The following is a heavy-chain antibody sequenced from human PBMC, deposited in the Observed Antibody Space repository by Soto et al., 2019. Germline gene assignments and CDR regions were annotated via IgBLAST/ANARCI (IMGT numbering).Heavy chain of an antibody. Sequence: PGGSLRLSCAASGFTFRTYAMNWVRQAPGMGLEWVSGISGSGGGTYYAGSVKGRFTISRDNSKNTLYLQMNSLRAEDTAVYYCAKDRTVYYDFWSGPPSLDAWGQGTTVTVSS. V-gene: IGHV3-23*01. CDR2: ISGSGGGT. J-gene: IGHJ6*02. D-gene: IGHD3-3*01. CDR1: GFTFRTYA. CDR3: AKDRTVYYDFWSGPPSLDA.